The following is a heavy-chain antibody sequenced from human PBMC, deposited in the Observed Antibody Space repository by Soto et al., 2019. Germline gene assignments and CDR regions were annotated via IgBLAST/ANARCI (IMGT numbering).Heavy chain of an antibody. D-gene: IGHD2-8*01. CDR1: GDSVSSNSAA. CDR3: ARVFMVYANQRSADDAFDI. Sequence: KQSQTLSLTCAISGDSVSSNSAAWNWIRQSPSRGLEWLGRTYYRSKWYNDYAVSVKSRITINPDTSKNQFSLQLNSVTPEDTAVYYCARVFMVYANQRSADDAFDIWGQGTMVTVSS. V-gene: IGHV6-1*01. J-gene: IGHJ3*02. CDR2: TYYRSKWYN.